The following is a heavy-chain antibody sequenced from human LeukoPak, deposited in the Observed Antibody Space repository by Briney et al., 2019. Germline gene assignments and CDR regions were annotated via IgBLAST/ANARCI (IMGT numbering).Heavy chain of an antibody. J-gene: IGHJ6*03. V-gene: IGHV1-69*02. CDR2: IIPILGIA. CDR1: GGTFSSYT. CDR3: ARPDPFYYYMDV. Sequence: SVKVSCKASGGTFSSYTISWVRQAPGQGLEWMGRIIPILGIANYAQKFQGRVTITADKSTSTAYMELSSLRSEDTAVYYCARPDPFYYYMDVWGTGTTVTVSS.